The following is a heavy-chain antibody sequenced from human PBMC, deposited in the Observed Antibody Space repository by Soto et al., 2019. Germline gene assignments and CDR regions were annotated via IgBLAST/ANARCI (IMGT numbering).Heavy chain of an antibody. D-gene: IGHD2-2*01. CDR1: GFTFDDYA. CDR2: ISWNSGSI. V-gene: IGHV3-9*01. Sequence: EVQLVESGGGLVQPGRSLRLSCAASGFTFDDYAMHWVRQAPGKGLEWVSGISWNSGSIGYADSVKGRFTISRDNAKNSLYLQMNSLRAEDTALYYCAKGLGYCSSTSCSDYYYGMDVWGQGTTVTVSS. J-gene: IGHJ6*02. CDR3: AKGLGYCSSTSCSDYYYGMDV.